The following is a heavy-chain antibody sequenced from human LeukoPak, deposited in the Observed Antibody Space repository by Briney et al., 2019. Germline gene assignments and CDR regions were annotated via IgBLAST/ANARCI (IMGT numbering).Heavy chain of an antibody. V-gene: IGHV1-18*01. J-gene: IGHJ4*02. CDR1: GYTFTSYG. CDR2: ISAYNGNT. CDR3: ARVAGHCSSTSCYGPFGY. D-gene: IGHD2-2*01. Sequence: SVKVSCKASGYTFTSYGISWVRQAPGQGLEWMGWISAYNGNTNYAQKLQGRVTMTTDTSTSTAYMELRSLRSDDTAVYYCARVAGHCSSTSCYGPFGYWGQGTLVTVSS.